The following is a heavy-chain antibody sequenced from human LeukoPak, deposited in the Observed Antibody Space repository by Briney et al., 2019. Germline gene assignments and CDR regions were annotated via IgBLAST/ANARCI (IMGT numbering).Heavy chain of an antibody. CDR2: IYYSGST. CDR3: VRSGSYYRY. J-gene: IGHJ4*02. D-gene: IGHD3-10*01. CDR1: GDSISGGGYY. Sequence: SETLSLTCTVSGDSISGGGYYWSWIRQPPGKGLEWIGYIYYSGSTNYNPSLKSRVTISVDTSKNQFSLKLSSVTAADTAVYYCVRSGSYYRYWGQGTLVTVSS. V-gene: IGHV4-61*08.